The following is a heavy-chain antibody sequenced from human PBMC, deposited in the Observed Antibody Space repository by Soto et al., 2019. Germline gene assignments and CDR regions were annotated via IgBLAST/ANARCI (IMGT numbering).Heavy chain of an antibody. CDR3: VKGSEVARQELDY. D-gene: IGHD2-15*01. CDR2: ISSDGSDK. V-gene: IGHV3-30*18. Sequence: QVQLVESGGGVLQPGRSLRLSCAASGFSFSNCGMHWVRQAPGKGLAWVAAISSDGSDKYYSESVKGRFTISRDNSKNTPFLQMNSLRVEYTAVYYCVKGSEVARQELDYWGQGTLVTVSS. J-gene: IGHJ4*02. CDR1: GFSFSNCG.